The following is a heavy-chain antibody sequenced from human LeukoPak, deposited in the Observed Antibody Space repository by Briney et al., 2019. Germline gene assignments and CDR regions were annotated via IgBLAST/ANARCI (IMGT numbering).Heavy chain of an antibody. CDR3: ARGYCSSTSCYTTGYYYYGMDV. CDR2: IYYSGST. J-gene: IGHJ6*02. D-gene: IGHD2-2*02. V-gene: IGHV4-59*01. Sequence: SETLSLTCTVSGGSISSYYWSWIRQPPGKGLEWIGYIYYSGSTNYNPSLKSRVTISVDTSKNQFSLKLSSVTAADTAVYYCARGYCSSTSCYTTGYYYYGMDVWGQGTTVTVSS. CDR1: GGSISSYY.